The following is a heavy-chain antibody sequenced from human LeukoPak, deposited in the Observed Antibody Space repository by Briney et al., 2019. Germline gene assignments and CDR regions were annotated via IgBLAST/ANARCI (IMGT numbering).Heavy chain of an antibody. D-gene: IGHD3-10*01. J-gene: IGHJ4*02. CDR3: AKGGSVRGELFLYTSAKPLDY. CDR1: GFTFSSYS. V-gene: IGHV3-21*01. CDR2: ISSSSSYI. Sequence: GGSLRLSCAASGFTFSSYSMNWVRQAPGKGLEWVSSISSSSSYIYYADSVKGRFTISRDNAKNSLYLQMNSLRAEDTAVYYCAKGGSVRGELFLYTSAKPLDYWGQGTLVTVSS.